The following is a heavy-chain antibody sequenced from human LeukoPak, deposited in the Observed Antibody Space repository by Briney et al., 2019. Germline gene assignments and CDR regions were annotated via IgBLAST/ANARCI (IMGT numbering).Heavy chain of an antibody. V-gene: IGHV4-39*07. Sequence: SETLSLTCTVSGGSISSSSYYWGWIRQPPGKGLEWIGSVYYTGASYYNPSLKSRVTISIDTSKKHFSLKSTSVTAADTAVYYCARGAPPQNWGQGTLVTVSS. CDR1: GGSISSSSYY. J-gene: IGHJ4*02. CDR2: VYYTGAS. CDR3: ARGAPPQN.